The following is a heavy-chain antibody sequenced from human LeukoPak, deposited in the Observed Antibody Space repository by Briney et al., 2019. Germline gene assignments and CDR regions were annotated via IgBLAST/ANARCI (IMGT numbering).Heavy chain of an antibody. V-gene: IGHV3-23*01. J-gene: IGHJ3*01. Sequence: GGSLRLSCAASEFTFSEYALVWVRQAPGKGLEWVSASSSGGANTLYADAVKGRFTISRDNSKNTLYLQMDSLRAEDTAVYFCGRDPNGDYVGAFEFWGHGTMVTVSS. CDR3: GRDPNGDYVGAFEF. D-gene: IGHD4-17*01. CDR1: EFTFSEYA. CDR2: SSSGGANT.